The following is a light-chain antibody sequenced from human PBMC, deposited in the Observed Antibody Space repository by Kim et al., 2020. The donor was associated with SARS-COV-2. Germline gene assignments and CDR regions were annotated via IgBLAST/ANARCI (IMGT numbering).Light chain of an antibody. CDR2: DAS. V-gene: IGKV1-5*01. Sequence: DIQMTQSPSTLSASVGDRVTITCRASQSISTSLAWYQQRPGKVPKLLIYDASSLESGVPSRFSGSGSGTEFTLTISSLQPDDFATYYCQQYDNYSPWPFGQGTKVDIK. CDR3: QQYDNYSPWP. CDR1: QSISTS. J-gene: IGKJ1*01.